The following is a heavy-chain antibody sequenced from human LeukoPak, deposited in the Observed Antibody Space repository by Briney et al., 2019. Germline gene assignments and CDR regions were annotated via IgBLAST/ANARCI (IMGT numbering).Heavy chain of an antibody. CDR1: GYTFTSYY. CDR3: ARDRTPYYDFWSGYYFRPDAFDI. D-gene: IGHD3-3*01. V-gene: IGHV1-46*01. Sequence: GASVKVSCKASGYTFTSYYMHGVRQAPGQGLAWMGIINPSGGGTSYAQKFQGRVTMTRDTSTSTVYMELSSLRSEDTAVYYCARDRTPYYDFWSGYYFRPDAFDIWGQGTMVTVSS. CDR2: INPSGGGT. J-gene: IGHJ3*02.